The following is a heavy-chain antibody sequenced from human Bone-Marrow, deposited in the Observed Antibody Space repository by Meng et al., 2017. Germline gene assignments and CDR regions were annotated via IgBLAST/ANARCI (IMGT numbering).Heavy chain of an antibody. CDR1: GFTFSSYS. V-gene: IGHV3-21*01. Sequence: EVQLVESEGGLVKPGGSLRLSCAASGFTFSSYSMNWVRQAPGKGLEWVSSISSSSSYIYYADSVKGRFTISRDNAKNSLYLQMNSLRAEDTAVYYCATEGGSLTRLDSWGQGTLVTVSS. J-gene: IGHJ4*02. CDR2: ISSSSSYI. CDR3: ATEGGSLTRLDS. D-gene: IGHD2-21*02.